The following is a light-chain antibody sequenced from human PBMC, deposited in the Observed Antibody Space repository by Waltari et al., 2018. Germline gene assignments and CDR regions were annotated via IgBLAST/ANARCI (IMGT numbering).Light chain of an antibody. J-gene: IGKJ1*01. V-gene: IGKV1-NL1*01. CDR3: QHYYASPPA. CDR2: GAS. CDR1: QNIRNS. Sequence: DIRMTLSPPSLSASVGDKVTITCRASQNIRNSVAWYQQKPGKAPKFLIYGASKLESGVPSRFSGSGSGTSYTLTIANLQPEDFGTYYCQHYYASPPAFGQGTRVDIK.